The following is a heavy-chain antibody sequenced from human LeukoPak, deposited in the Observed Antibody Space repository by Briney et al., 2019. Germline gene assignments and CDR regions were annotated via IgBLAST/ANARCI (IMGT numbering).Heavy chain of an antibody. V-gene: IGHV3-21*01. CDR1: GFYFSSYS. CDR2: ISSSSSYI. CDR3: AREGGGSPDY. J-gene: IGHJ4*02. D-gene: IGHD1-26*01. Sequence: GGFVKLSCAASGFYFSSYSMYWVRQAPGKGLEWVSSISSSSSYIYYADSVKGRFTISRDNAKNSLYLQMNSLRAEDTAVYYCAREGGGSPDYWGQGTLVTVSS.